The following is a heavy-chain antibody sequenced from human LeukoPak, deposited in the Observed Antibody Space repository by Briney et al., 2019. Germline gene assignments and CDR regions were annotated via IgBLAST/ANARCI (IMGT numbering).Heavy chain of an antibody. V-gene: IGHV7-4-1*02. J-gene: IGHJ5*01. D-gene: IGHD1-26*01. CDR2: INTNSGNP. Sequence: ASVKVSCKASGYTFTNYAMNWVRQAPGQGLEWMGWINTNSGNPTYAQGFPGGFVFSLDTHFSTASLHISRLNEEDTAVYYCARLPFVVVGVTGNWFDSWGQGTLVTVSS. CDR3: ARLPFVVVGVTGNWFDS. CDR1: GYTFTNYA.